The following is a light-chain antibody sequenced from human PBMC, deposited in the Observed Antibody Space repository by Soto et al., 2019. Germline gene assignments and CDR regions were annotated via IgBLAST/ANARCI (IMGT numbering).Light chain of an antibody. V-gene: IGLV9-49*03. J-gene: IGLJ2*01. CDR3: GADHASGSTFDVV. CDR2: VGTGEIVG. CDR1: SGYSNYA. Sequence: QSVLTQQPSASASLGGSVTLTCTLSSGYSNYAVDWYQQRPGKGPRFVMRVGTGEIVGSKGEGIPDRFSVLGSGLNRYLIIKNIQEDDESDFHCGADHASGSTFDVVFGGGTKLTVL.